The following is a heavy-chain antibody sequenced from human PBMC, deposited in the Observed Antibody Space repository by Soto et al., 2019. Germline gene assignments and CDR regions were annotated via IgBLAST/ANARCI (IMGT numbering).Heavy chain of an antibody. J-gene: IGHJ3*01. D-gene: IGHD3-3*01. Sequence: QDQLVQSGAEVKKPGASVKVSCKASVFTSSGISWVRQAPGQRLEWMGWISTHNGNTIYAQKFQGRVIMTMDTSTTTVYSEFRSLRPDDTAVYLCSREGILGLFDAYDLWGQGTMVTVSS. CDR3: SREGILGLFDAYDL. V-gene: IGHV1-18*04. CDR2: ISTHNGNT. CDR1: VFTSSG.